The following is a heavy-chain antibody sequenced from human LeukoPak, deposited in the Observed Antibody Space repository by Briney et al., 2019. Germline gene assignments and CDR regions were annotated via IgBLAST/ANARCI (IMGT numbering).Heavy chain of an antibody. CDR1: GFTFSTYW. J-gene: IGHJ4*02. V-gene: IGHV3-7*03. CDR3: ARSRYCTNGICSYFDY. D-gene: IGHD2-8*01. Sequence: GGSLRLSCAASGFTFSTYWMSWVRQAPGKGLEWVANMKQDGSEEYYVDSVKGRFTISRDNAKNSLYLQMNSLRAEDTAVYYCARSRYCTNGICSYFDYWGQGILVTVSS. CDR2: MKQDGSEE.